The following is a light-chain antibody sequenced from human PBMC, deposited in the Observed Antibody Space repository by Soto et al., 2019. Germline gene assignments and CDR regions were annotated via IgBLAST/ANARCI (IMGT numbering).Light chain of an antibody. CDR3: SSYTGDTTPV. V-gene: IGLV2-14*01. CDR1: SNDVGGYAY. CDR2: EVS. Sequence: QSALTQPASVSGSPGQSITISCTGTSNDVGGYAYVSWYQQYPGKAPKLVISEVSNRPSGVSHRFSGSRSGNTASLTISGLQAEDEADYYCSSYTGDTTPVFDGGTKLTVL. J-gene: IGLJ2*01.